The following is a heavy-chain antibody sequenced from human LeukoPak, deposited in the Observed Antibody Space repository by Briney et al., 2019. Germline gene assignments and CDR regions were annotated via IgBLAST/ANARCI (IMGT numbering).Heavy chain of an antibody. V-gene: IGHV4-34*01. CDR3: ARKTQAKYSYGFRAFDI. Sequence: PSETLSLTCAVYGGSFSGYYWSWIRQPPGQGLEWIGEINHSGSTNYNPSLKSRVTISVDTSKNQFSLKLSSVTAADTAVYYCARKTQAKYSYGFRAFDIWGQGTMVTDSS. D-gene: IGHD5-18*01. CDR2: INHSGST. CDR1: GGSFSGYY. J-gene: IGHJ3*02.